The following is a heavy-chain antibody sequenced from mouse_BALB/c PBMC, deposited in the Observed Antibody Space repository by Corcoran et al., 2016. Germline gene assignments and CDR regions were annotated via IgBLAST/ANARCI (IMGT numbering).Heavy chain of an antibody. V-gene: IGHV1-18*01. Sequence: EVLLQQSGPELVKPGASVKIPCKASGYTFTDYNMDWVKQSHGKSLEWIGDINPNNGGTIYNQKFKGKATLTVDKSSSTAYMELRSLTSEDTAGYYCASYDYAMDYWGQGTSVTVSS. D-gene: IGHD2-12*01. CDR1: GYTFTDYN. J-gene: IGHJ4*01. CDR2: INPNNGGT. CDR3: ASYDYAMDY.